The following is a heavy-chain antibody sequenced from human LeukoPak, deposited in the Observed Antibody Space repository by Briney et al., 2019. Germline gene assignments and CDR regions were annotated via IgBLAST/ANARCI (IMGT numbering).Heavy chain of an antibody. CDR1: GFTFSTYA. V-gene: IGHV3-33*01. CDR3: AREGDSRWGELSP. Sequence: PGRSLRLSCAASGFTFSTYAIHWVRQAPGKGLEWVVVIWYDGSEQYYADSVKGRFIISRDNSQSTSDLQMNSLRAEDTAVYYCAREGDSRWGELSPWGQGTLVTVSA. D-gene: IGHD3-16*02. CDR2: IWYDGSEQ. J-gene: IGHJ1*01.